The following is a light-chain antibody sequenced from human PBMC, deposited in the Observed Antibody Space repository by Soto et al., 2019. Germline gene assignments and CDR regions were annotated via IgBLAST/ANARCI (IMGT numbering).Light chain of an antibody. Sequence: EIVLTQSPATLSLSPGERATLSCWASQSVNRYLVWYQQKPGQAPRLLIYDASHRATGVPARFSGSGSGTDFTLTISSLEPEDFAVYYCQQRSVWPITFGQGTRLEIK. J-gene: IGKJ5*01. CDR3: QQRSVWPIT. CDR2: DAS. CDR1: QSVNRY. V-gene: IGKV3-11*01.